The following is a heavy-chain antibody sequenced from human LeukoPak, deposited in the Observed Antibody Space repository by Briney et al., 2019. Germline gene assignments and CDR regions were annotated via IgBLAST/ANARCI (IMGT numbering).Heavy chain of an antibody. CDR1: GFTFSSYS. V-gene: IGHV3-21*01. D-gene: IGHD4-17*01. J-gene: IGHJ4*02. CDR3: AKVDRANYGDYTFDY. CDR2: ISSSSSYI. Sequence: RPGGSLRLSCAASGFTFSSYSMNWVRQAPGKGLEWVSSISSSSSYIYYADSVKGRFTISRDNAKNSLYLQMNSLRAEDTAVYYCAKVDRANYGDYTFDYWGQGTLVTVSS.